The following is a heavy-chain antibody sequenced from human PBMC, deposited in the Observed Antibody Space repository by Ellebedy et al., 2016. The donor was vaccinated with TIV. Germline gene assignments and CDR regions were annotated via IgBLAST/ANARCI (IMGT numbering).Heavy chain of an antibody. D-gene: IGHD6-6*01. CDR3: VKDKEYSSSSGYFDY. V-gene: IGHV3-64D*06. J-gene: IGHJ4*02. CDR1: GFTFSSYV. CDR2: ISSNGGST. Sequence: GESLKISCSASGFTFSSYVMHWVRQAPGKGLEYVSAISSNGGSTYYADFVKGRFTISRDNSKNTLYLQMSSLRAEDTAVYYCVKDKEYSSSSGYFDYWGQGSLVTVSS.